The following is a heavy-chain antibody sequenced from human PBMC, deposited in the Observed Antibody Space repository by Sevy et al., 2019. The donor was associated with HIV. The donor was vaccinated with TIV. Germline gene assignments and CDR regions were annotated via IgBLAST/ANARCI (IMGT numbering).Heavy chain of an antibody. Sequence: SETLSLTCAVSGGSISSSNWWSWVRQPPGKGLESIGEIYRSGSTNYNPSLKSRVTISVDKSKNQFSLKLSSVTAADTAVYYCAIDSHCSSTSCYFHWGQGTLVTVSS. D-gene: IGHD2-2*01. CDR1: GGSISSSNW. CDR2: IYRSGST. J-gene: IGHJ4*02. CDR3: AIDSHCSSTSCYFH. V-gene: IGHV4-4*02.